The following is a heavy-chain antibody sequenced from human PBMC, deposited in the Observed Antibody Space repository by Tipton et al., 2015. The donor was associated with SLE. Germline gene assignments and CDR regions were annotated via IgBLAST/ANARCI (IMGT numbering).Heavy chain of an antibody. CDR1: GFTFNSYW. D-gene: IGHD4-17*01. J-gene: IGHJ4*02. CDR2: INSDGSST. V-gene: IGHV3-74*01. CDR3: ARALYGVFDY. Sequence: SLRLSCAASGFTFNSYWMYWVRQAPGKGLVWVSRINSDGSSTCYADCVKGRFTISRDNAKNTLYLQMNSLRAADKAVYYCARALYGVFDYWGQGTLVTVSS.